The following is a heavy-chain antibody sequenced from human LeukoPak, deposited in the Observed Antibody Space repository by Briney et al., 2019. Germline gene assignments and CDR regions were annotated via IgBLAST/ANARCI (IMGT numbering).Heavy chain of an antibody. CDR2: INSDGSST. V-gene: IGHV3-74*01. J-gene: IGHJ4*02. CDR3: ARYGDGYDFDY. D-gene: IGHD5-24*01. CDR1: GFTFSSYW. Sequence: GGSLRLSCAASGFTFSSYWMHWVRQAPGKGQVWVSRINSDGSSTSYADSVKGRFTISRDNAKNTLYLQMNSLRAEDTAVYYCARYGDGYDFDYWGQGTLVTVSS.